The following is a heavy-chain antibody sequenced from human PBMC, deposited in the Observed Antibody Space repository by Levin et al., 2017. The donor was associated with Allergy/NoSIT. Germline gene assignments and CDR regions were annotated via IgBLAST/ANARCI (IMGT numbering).Heavy chain of an antibody. J-gene: IGHJ4*02. D-gene: IGHD3-16*02. CDR1: GFTFGDYA. CDR3: ARGGPPNYDYNWGSYRDEYFDY. CDR2: IRNKAHGGTT. V-gene: IGHV3-49*04. Sequence: GGSLRLSCTGSGFTFGDYAMSWVRQAPGKGLEWVGFIRNKAHGGTTEYAASVKGRLTISRDDSKSIAYLQMNSLKTEDRAVYLCARGGPPNYDYNWGSYRDEYFDYWGQGTLVTVSS.